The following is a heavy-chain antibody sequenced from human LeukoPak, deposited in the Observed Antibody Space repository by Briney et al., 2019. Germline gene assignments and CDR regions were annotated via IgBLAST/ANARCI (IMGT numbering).Heavy chain of an antibody. J-gene: IGHJ4*02. Sequence: ASVKVSCKASGFTFTDYYMHWVRQAPGQGLEWMGWINPNSGDTNSARKFQNRVTMTRDTSISTAYMELSRLRSDDTAVYYCARADNSGSLDYWGQGTLVTVSS. CDR2: INPNSGDT. CDR1: GFTFTDYY. V-gene: IGHV1-2*02. D-gene: IGHD1-26*01. CDR3: ARADNSGSLDY.